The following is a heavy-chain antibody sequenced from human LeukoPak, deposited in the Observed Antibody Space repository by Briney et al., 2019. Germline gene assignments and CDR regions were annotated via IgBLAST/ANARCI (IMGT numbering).Heavy chain of an antibody. Sequence: GGSLRLSCVASGFTFSSYWMHWVRQAPGKGLVWVSRINNDGSSTSYADSVKGRFTISRDNAKNTLYLQMNSLRAEDTAVYYCARPTKEGSSWYWWFDPWGQGTLVTVSS. D-gene: IGHD6-13*01. V-gene: IGHV3-74*01. CDR2: INNDGSST. CDR3: ARPTKEGSSWYWWFDP. J-gene: IGHJ5*02. CDR1: GFTFSSYW.